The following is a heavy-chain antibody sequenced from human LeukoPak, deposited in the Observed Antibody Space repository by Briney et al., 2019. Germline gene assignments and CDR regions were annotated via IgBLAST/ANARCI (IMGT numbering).Heavy chain of an antibody. CDR1: GFTFSNYA. D-gene: IGHD4-17*01. J-gene: IGHJ3*02. CDR3: ARVSTVTTFDI. V-gene: IGHV3-23*01. Sequence: GGSLRLSCTASGFTFSNYAMSWVRQAPGKGLEWVSATSGRGDYTYYADSVKGRFTISRDNSKNTVYLQMNSLRAEDTAVYYCARVSTVTTFDIWGQGTIVTVSS. CDR2: TSGRGDYT.